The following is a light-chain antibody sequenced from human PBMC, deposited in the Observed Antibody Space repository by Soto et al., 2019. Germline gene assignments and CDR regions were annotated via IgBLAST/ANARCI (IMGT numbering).Light chain of an antibody. J-gene: IGKJ1*01. V-gene: IGKV3-11*01. CDR1: QNVGTF. CDR2: DAS. Sequence: GLKQSPATLSLSKGERATLSCRASQNVGTFLAWYQLKPGQAPRLLIFDASKRAPGIPDRFSVSGYGTDLTLTFSGLEPEDFALYYCFKLNSWPPWTFCQGTIVDIK. CDR3: FKLNSWPPWT.